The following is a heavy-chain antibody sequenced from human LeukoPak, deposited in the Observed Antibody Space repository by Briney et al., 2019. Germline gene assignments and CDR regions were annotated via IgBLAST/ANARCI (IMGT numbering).Heavy chain of an antibody. V-gene: IGHV3-74*01. Sequence: PGGSLRLSCAASGNYWMHWVRQAPGKGVVWVSHINSDGSWTSYADSVKGRFTISKDNAKNTVYLQMNNLGAEDTAVYYCVSFYETYWGRGTLVTVSS. J-gene: IGHJ4*02. CDR1: GNYW. CDR3: VSFYETY. D-gene: IGHD2-2*01. CDR2: INSDGSWT.